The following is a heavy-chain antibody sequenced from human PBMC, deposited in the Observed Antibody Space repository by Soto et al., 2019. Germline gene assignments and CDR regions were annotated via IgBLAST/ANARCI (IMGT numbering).Heavy chain of an antibody. Sequence: GALSLSCSVSGFTFSSYAMGWVRQAPGKGLEWVSVISSRGGSVYYAYSVKGRFTVSRDNSLNVLFLHMNKLRVEDAAVYYCAKMGISTTSSFDNWGQGILVTVSS. CDR3: AKMGISTTSSFDN. CDR1: GFTFSSYA. J-gene: IGHJ4*02. CDR2: ISSRGGSV. D-gene: IGHD1-26*01. V-gene: IGHV3-23*01.